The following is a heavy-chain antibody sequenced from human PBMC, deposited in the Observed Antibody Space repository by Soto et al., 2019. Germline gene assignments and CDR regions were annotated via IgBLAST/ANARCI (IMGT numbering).Heavy chain of an antibody. J-gene: IGHJ4*02. Sequence: GSLRLSCAASGFIFKMYWMHWVRQTPGKGLVWISRIYNDGSYTDYADSVKGRFTISRDNVNDTLYLQMNNLRAEDSGLYYCTRGPRPISTGTGAYWGQGTLVTVSS. CDR2: IYNDGSYT. CDR3: TRGPRPISTGTGAY. CDR1: GFIFKMYW. V-gene: IGHV3-74*01. D-gene: IGHD3-10*01.